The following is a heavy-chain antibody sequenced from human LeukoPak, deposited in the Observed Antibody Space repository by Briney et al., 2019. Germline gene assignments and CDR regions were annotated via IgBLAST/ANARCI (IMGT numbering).Heavy chain of an antibody. CDR3: ARVGYSYGQKTRRDWFDP. CDR1: GGSISSGGYY. J-gene: IGHJ5*02. Sequence: PSQTLSLTCTVSGGSISSGGYYWSWIRQHPGKGLEWIGYIYYSGSTYYNPSLKSRVTISVDTSKNQFSLKLSSVTAADTAVYYCARVGYSYGQKTRRDWFDPWGQGTLVTVSS. V-gene: IGHV4-31*03. D-gene: IGHD5-18*01. CDR2: IYYSGST.